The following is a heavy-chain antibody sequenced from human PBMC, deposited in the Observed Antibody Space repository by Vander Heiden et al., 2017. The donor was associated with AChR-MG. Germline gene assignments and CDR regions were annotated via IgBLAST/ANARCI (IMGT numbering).Heavy chain of an antibody. CDR3: ARPTTGTTIRDFQH. D-gene: IGHD4-17*01. CDR2: ISYDGSNK. J-gene: IGHJ1*01. CDR1: GFPFSSYA. V-gene: IGHV3-30-3*01. Sequence: QVQLVESGGGVVQPGRSLRLSCSASGFPFSSYAMHWVRQAPGKGLEWVAVISYDGSNKYYADSVKGRFTISRDNSKNTLYLQMNSLRAEDTAVYYCARPTTGTTIRDFQHWGQGTLVTVSS.